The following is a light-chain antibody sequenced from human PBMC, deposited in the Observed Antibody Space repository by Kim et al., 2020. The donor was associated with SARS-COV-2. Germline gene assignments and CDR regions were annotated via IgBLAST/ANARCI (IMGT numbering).Light chain of an antibody. V-gene: IGKV3-11*01. J-gene: IGKJ2*01. CDR2: DAS. Sequence: PGERATRSCRASQSVSSYLAWYQQKPGQATRLLIYDASNRATGIPARFSGSGSGTDFTLTISSLEPEDFAVYYCQQRSKWPPVYTFGQGTKLEI. CDR1: QSVSSY. CDR3: QQRSKWPPVYT.